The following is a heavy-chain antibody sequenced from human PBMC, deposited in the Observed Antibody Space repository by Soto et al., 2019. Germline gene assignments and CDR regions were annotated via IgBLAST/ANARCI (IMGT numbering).Heavy chain of an antibody. Sequence: SETLSLTCTVSGGSISSYYWSWIRQPPGKGLEWIGYIYYSGSTNYNPSLKSRVTISVDTSKNQFSLKLSSVTAADTAVYDCARDLMGRYGDYAFDIWGQGTMVTVSS. CDR2: IYYSGST. V-gene: IGHV4-59*01. CDR1: GGSISSYY. J-gene: IGHJ3*02. D-gene: IGHD4-17*01. CDR3: ARDLMGRYGDYAFDI.